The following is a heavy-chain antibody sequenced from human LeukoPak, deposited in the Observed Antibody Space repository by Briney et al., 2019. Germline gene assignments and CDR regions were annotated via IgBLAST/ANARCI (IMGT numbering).Heavy chain of an antibody. CDR1: GFTFSSYW. CDR2: IKEDGSEK. V-gene: IGHV3-7*04. CDR3: ARAYYSSTSCPKEIYYYYYYMDV. Sequence: PGGSLRLSCAASGFTFSSYWMSWVRQAPGKGLEWVANIKEDGSEKYYVDSVKGRFTIARDNAKNSLYLQMNSLRAEDTAVYYCARAYYSSTSCPKEIYYYYYYMDVWGKGTTVTVSS. J-gene: IGHJ6*03. D-gene: IGHD2-2*01.